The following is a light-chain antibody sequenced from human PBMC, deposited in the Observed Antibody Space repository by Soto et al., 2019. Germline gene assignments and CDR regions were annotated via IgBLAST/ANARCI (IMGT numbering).Light chain of an antibody. Sequence: QSVLTQPPSVSAAPGQKVTISCSGSSSNIGNNYVSWYQQLPGTAPKLLIYDNNKRPSGIPDRFSGSKSGTSATLGITGLQTGDEDDYYCGTWDSSLRVVVFGGVTKLTVL. CDR3: GTWDSSLRVVV. J-gene: IGLJ2*01. CDR2: DNN. CDR1: SSNIGNNY. V-gene: IGLV1-51*01.